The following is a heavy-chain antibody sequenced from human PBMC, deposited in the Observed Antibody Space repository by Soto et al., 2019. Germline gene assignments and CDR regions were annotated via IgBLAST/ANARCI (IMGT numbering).Heavy chain of an antibody. CDR1: GYSFTSYW. CDR2: IYPGDSDT. V-gene: IGHV5-51*01. J-gene: IGHJ3*02. CDR3: ARGWYYYDSSGSSSTFDI. Sequence: GESLKISCKGSGYSFTSYWIGWVRQMPGKGLEWMRIIYPGDSDTRYSPSFQGQVTISADKSISTAYLQWSSLKASDTAMYYCARGWYYYDSSGSSSTFDIWGQGTMVTVSS. D-gene: IGHD3-22*01.